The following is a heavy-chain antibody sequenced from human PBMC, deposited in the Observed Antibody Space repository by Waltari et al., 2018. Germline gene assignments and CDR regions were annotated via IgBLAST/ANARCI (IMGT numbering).Heavy chain of an antibody. J-gene: IGHJ6*02. V-gene: IGHV3-74*01. CDR2: INSDGMDK. CDR1: GFTFSRYW. CDR3: ATVGMDV. Sequence: EEQLVESGGGLIQPGESLRVSCAVSGFTFSRYWMNWVRQGPGKGLVGVERINSDGMDKSYADSVKGRFTISRDNAKNSLYLQMNSLRAEDTAVYYCATVGMDVWGQGTTVTVSS.